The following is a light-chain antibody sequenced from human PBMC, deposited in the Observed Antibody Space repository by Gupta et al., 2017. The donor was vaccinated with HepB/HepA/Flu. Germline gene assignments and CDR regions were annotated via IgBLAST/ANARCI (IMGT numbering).Light chain of an antibody. CDR3: LQRSNWPVT. V-gene: IGKV3-11*01. J-gene: IGKJ4*01. CDR2: ERS. Sequence: EILLTQSPATLSLSPGDRATLSCLASQTVSTYLDWYQQKPGQSPRLLIYERSNRATGVPARFSGSGSGTDFTLSISSLEPEDFAVYYCLQRSNWPVTFGGGTKVEIK. CDR1: QTVSTY.